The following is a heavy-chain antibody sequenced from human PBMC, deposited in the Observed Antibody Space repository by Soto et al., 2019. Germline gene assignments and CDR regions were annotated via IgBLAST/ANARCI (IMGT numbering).Heavy chain of an antibody. D-gene: IGHD6-13*01. Sequence: HPGGSLRLSCAASGFTFSNYAMSWVRQAPGKGLEWVSAITVGGGSAYYADSVKGRFTFSRDNSKNTLYLQMDSLRADDTAVYFCAKKLTTAGTFDSWGRGILVTVSS. J-gene: IGHJ4*02. V-gene: IGHV3-23*01. CDR1: GFTFSNYA. CDR3: AKKLTTAGTFDS. CDR2: ITVGGGSA.